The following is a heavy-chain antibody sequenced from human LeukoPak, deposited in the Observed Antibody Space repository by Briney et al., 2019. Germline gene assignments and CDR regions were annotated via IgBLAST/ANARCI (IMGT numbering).Heavy chain of an antibody. CDR2: INVYSGNT. V-gene: IGHV1-18*01. D-gene: IGHD4-17*01. J-gene: IGHJ4*02. CDR3: ARRSMTTALSHFDY. CDR1: GYTFSSYG. Sequence: AASVKVSCKASGYTFSSYGISWVRQAPGQGLEWMGWINVYSGNTNYAQKVQDRVTMTTDTSTSTAFMELRSLRSDDTAVYYCARRSMTTALSHFDYWGQGTLVTVSS.